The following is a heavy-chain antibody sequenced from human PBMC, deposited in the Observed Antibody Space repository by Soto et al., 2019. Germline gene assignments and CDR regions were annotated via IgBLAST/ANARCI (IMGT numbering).Heavy chain of an antibody. CDR1: GLTFDDYT. CDR3: AKGKSSGWLDY. CDR2: ISWDGGST. V-gene: IGHV3-43*01. Sequence: GGSLRLSCAASGLTFDDYTMHWVRQAPGKGLEWVSLISWDGGSTYYADSVKGRFTISRDNSKNSLYLQMNSLRTEDTALYYCAKGKSSGWLDYWGQGTLVTVSS. D-gene: IGHD6-19*01. J-gene: IGHJ4*02.